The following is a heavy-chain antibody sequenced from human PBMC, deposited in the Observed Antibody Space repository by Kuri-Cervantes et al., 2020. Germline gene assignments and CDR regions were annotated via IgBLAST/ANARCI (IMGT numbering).Heavy chain of an antibody. J-gene: IGHJ6*02. CDR3: ARDHSGWYFYYYYYGMDV. V-gene: IGHV1-18*01. CDR2: ISAYNGNT. D-gene: IGHD6-19*01. CDR1: GYTFTSYG. Sequence: ASVKVSCKASGYTFTSYGISWVRQAPGQGLEWMGWISAYNGNTNYAQKLQGRVTMTTDTSTSTAYMELRSLRSDDTAVYYSARDHSGWYFYYYYYGMDVWGQGTTVTVSS.